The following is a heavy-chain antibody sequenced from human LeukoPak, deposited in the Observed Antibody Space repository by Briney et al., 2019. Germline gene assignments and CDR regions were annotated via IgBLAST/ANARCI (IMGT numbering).Heavy chain of an antibody. D-gene: IGHD2-21*02. CDR3: ARDDYNIVVVTATFDY. CDR2: VSSGSSTI. V-gene: IGHV3-11*04. J-gene: IGHJ4*02. CDR1: GFTFSDYY. Sequence: GGSLRLSCAASGFTFSDYYMSWIRQAPGKALEWVSYVSSGSSTIYYADSVKGRFTISRDNAKNSLYLQMNSLRAEDTAVYYCARDDYNIVVVTATFDYWGQGTLVTVSS.